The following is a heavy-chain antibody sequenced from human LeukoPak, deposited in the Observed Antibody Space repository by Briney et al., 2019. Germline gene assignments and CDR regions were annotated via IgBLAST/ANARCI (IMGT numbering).Heavy chain of an antibody. CDR3: AKAHLEGASSLDR. V-gene: IGHV3-30*18. CDR1: GLTFSNYV. CDR2: ISYDGSNK. D-gene: IGHD1-26*01. Sequence: QPGRSLRLSCAASGLTFSNYVMHWVRQAPGKRLEWVAAISYDGSNKYYADSVKGRFTISRDNSKNTLYLQMNSLRTEDTAVYYCAKAHLEGASSLDRWGQGTLVTVSS. J-gene: IGHJ4*02.